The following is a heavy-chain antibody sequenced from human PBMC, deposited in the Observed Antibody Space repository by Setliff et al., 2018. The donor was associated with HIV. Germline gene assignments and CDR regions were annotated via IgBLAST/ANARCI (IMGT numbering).Heavy chain of an antibody. V-gene: IGHV3-21*01. Sequence: GESLTISCAASGFTFSTSGMNWVRQAPGKGLEWVSSISSRGGSVYYADSVRGRFTISRDNASNLLYLQMNSLRAEDTAVYYCARDQEHIIVVSATGNMPGYLHYYYMDVWGKGSTVTVSS. CDR3: ARDQEHIIVVSATGNMPGYLHYYYMDV. J-gene: IGHJ6*03. CDR1: GFTFSTSG. CDR2: ISSRGGSV. D-gene: IGHD2-2*01.